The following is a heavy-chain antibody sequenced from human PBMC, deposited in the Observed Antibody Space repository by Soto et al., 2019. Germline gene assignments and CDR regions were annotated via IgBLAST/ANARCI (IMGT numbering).Heavy chain of an antibody. J-gene: IGHJ6*02. CDR2: ISYDGSNK. V-gene: IGHV3-30*18. D-gene: IGHD3-3*01. CDR3: AKATIWSGYRDPDMDV. CDR1: GFTFSSYG. Sequence: SLRLSCAASGFTFSSYGMHWVRQAPGKGLEWVAVISYDGSNKYYADSAKGRFTISRDNSKNTLYLQMNSLRAEDTAVYYCAKATIWSGYRDPDMDVWGQGTTVTVSS.